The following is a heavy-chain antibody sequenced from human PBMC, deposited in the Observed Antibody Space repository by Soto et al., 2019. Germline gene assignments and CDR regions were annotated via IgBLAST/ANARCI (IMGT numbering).Heavy chain of an antibody. V-gene: IGHV4-39*01. D-gene: IGHD3-3*01. CDR3: VRQGLFGVVIHNWFDP. Sequence: ASETLSLTCTVSGGPIRSDHYYWGWIRQHPGKGLEWIGSVYYSGSTYYDPSLKSRVTISVDTSKNQFSLKLTSVTAADTAVYYCVRQGLFGVVIHNWFDPWGQGTLVTVSS. CDR2: VYYSGST. CDR1: GGPIRSDHYY. J-gene: IGHJ5*02.